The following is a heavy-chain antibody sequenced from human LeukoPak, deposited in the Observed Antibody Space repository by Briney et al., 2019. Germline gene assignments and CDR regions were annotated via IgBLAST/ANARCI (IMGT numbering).Heavy chain of an antibody. CDR3: ARLCSGDSCYSRPYYFDY. CDR1: GGSISSSSYY. J-gene: IGHJ4*02. CDR2: IYSSGST. Sequence: ETLSLTCTVSGGSISSSSYYWGWIRQAPGKELEWVSVIYSSGSTYYADSVKGRFTISRDNSKNTLYLQMNSLRAEDTAVYYSARLCSGDSCYSRPYYFDYWGQGTLVTVSS. D-gene: IGHD2-15*01. V-gene: IGHV3-66*04.